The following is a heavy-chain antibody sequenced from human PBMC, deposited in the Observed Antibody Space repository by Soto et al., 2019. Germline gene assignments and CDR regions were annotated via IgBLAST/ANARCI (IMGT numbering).Heavy chain of an antibody. J-gene: IGHJ4*02. V-gene: IGHV3-23*01. Sequence: LILPCASSGFTFSNYAMRWVLHAPFHVLYWFSVISCSCNTFYSDSVKGRFTISRDNSKSTLYLQMNSLRAEDTAVYYCAKSQVYSDYWGRGTLVTVSS. CDR1: GFTFSNYA. D-gene: IGHD1-20*01. CDR2: ISCSCNT. CDR3: AKSQVYSDY.